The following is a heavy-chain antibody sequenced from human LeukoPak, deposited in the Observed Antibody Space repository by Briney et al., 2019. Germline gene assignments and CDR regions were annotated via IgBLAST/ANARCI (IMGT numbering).Heavy chain of an antibody. CDR2: IWYDGSKK. Sequence: GGSLSLSCAASGFTFTNHGFHWVRQAPGKGLEWVALIWYDGSKKVYVDSVKGRFTISRDDLKNTLYLQMNSLRDEDTAVYYCVRWGAREVAGLNWFDPWGQGTLVTVSS. V-gene: IGHV3-33*01. CDR3: VRWGAREVAGLNWFDP. J-gene: IGHJ5*02. CDR1: GFTFTNHG. D-gene: IGHD2-15*01.